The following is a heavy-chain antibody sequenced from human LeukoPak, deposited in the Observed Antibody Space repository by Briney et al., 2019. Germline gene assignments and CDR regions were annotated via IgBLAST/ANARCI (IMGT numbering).Heavy chain of an antibody. V-gene: IGHV3-48*01. J-gene: IGHJ4*02. Sequence: GGSLRLSCVASGFTFSSYRMNWVRQAPGKGLEWVSYISSSSTIYYADSVKGRFTISRDNAKNSLYLQMNSLRAEDTAVYYCARVLHKRNYDSTTYYGYWGQGTLVTVSS. CDR3: ARVLHKRNYDSTTYYGY. D-gene: IGHD3-22*01. CDR2: ISSSSTI. CDR1: GFTFSSYR.